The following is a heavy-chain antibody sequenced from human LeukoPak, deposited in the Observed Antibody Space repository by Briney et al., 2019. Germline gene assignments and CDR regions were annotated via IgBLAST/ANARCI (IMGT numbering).Heavy chain of an antibody. V-gene: IGHV3-48*02. Sequence: TGGSLRLSCAASGFTFSSYSMNWVRQAPGKGLEWVSYISSKSKIIYYADAVKGRFTVSRDNAKNSLCLQTNSLRDEDTAVYYCARVTYWYFDLWGRGTQVTVSS. CDR3: ARVTYWYFDL. CDR2: ISSKSKII. CDR1: GFTFSSYS. J-gene: IGHJ2*01.